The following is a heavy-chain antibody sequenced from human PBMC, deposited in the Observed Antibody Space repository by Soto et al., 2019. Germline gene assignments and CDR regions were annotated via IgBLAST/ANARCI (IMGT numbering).Heavy chain of an antibody. Sequence: ITLNESGPTQVKPRQTLTLTCTFSGFSLTTSGVGVGWIRQSPGKAPEWLALIYWDDDKHYSPSMKSRITITKDTSKNQVVLTMADLDPADTATYSCAHRVLRTVFGLVTTTAIYFDFWGQGTPVAVSS. CDR2: IYWDDDK. CDR1: GFSLTTSGVG. J-gene: IGHJ4*02. CDR3: AHRVLRTVFGLVTTTAIYFDF. V-gene: IGHV2-5*02. D-gene: IGHD3-3*01.